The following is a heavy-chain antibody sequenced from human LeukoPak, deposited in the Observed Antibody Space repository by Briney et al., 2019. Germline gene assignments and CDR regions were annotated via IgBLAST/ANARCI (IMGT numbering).Heavy chain of an antibody. V-gene: IGHV1-69*01. CDR3: ARGRPRLYCSSTSCYAGGYYYYYGMDV. Sequence: SVNVSCKASGGTFSSYAISWVRQAPGQGLEWMGGIIPIFGTANYAQKFQGRATITADESTSTAYMELSSLRSEDTAVYYCARGRPRLYCSSTSCYAGGYYYYYGMDVWGKGTTVTVSS. CDR1: GGTFSSYA. J-gene: IGHJ6*04. CDR2: IIPIFGTA. D-gene: IGHD2-2*01.